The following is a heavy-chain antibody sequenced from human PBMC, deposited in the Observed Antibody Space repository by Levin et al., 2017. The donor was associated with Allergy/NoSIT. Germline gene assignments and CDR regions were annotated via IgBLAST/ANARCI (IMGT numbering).Heavy chain of an antibody. V-gene: IGHV3-9*01. Sequence: GGSLRLSCAASGFTFDDYAMHWVRQAPGKGLEWVSGISWNSGSIGYADSVKGRFTISRDNAKNSLYLQMNSLRAEDTALYYCAKGQTGTTWGGMDVWGQGTTVTVSS. CDR2: ISWNSGSI. CDR3: AKGQTGTTWGGMDV. CDR1: GFTFDDYA. J-gene: IGHJ6*02. D-gene: IGHD1-7*01.